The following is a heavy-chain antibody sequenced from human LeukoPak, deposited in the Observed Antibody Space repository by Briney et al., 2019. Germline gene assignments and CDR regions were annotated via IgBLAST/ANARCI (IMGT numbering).Heavy chain of an antibody. J-gene: IGHJ2*01. V-gene: IGHV4-59*01. CDR2: IYYSGST. CDR3: ARRSMTARYFDL. Sequence: SETLSLTCTVSGGSINSYYWSWIRQPPGKGLEWIGYIYYSGSTNYSPSLKSRVTISIDTSKNQFSLRLSSVTAADTAVYYCARRSMTARYFDLWGRGTLVTVSS. CDR1: GGSINSYY.